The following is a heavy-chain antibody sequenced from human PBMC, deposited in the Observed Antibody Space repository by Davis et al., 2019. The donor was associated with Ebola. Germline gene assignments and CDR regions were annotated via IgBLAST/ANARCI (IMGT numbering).Heavy chain of an antibody. V-gene: IGHV3-73*01. CDR3: TSTTTASDY. J-gene: IGHJ4*02. CDR2: FRSKANSYAT. Sequence: GESLKISCATSGFTFSGSAMHWVRQASGKGLECVGRFRSKANSYATAYAASVKGRFTISRDDSKNTAYLQMNSLKTEDTAVYYCTSTTTASDYWGQGTLVTVSS. D-gene: IGHD4-11*01. CDR1: GFTFSGSA.